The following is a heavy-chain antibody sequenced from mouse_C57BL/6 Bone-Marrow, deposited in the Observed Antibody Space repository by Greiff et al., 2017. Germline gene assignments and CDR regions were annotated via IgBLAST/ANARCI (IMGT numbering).Heavy chain of an antibody. CDR1: GYTFTSYW. D-gene: IGHD2-3*01. V-gene: IGHV1-64*01. CDR2: IHPNSGST. Sequence: QVQLQQPGAELVKPGASVTLSCKASGYTFTSYWMHWVKQRPGQGLEWIGMIHPNSGSTNYNEKFKSKATLTVDKSSSTAYMQFSSLTSEDSAVYYCARLGDGYYDAMDYWGQGTSVTVSS. CDR3: ARLGDGYYDAMDY. J-gene: IGHJ4*01.